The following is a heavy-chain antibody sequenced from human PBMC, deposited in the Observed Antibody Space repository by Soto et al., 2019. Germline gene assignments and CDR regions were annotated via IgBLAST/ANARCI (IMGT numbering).Heavy chain of an antibody. D-gene: IGHD6-19*01. CDR3: ARQDAEXSGWFPTYHYYGMDV. CDR1: SVSISSSSYY. J-gene: IGHJ6*02. Sequence: ETLALTCTVCSVSISSSSYYWGWIRLPPGKGLERIGSIYYSGSTYYNPSLKSRVTISVDTSKNQFSLKLSSVTAADTAVYYCARQDAEXSGWFPTYHYYGMDVWGQGTTVTVSS. CDR2: IYYSGST. V-gene: IGHV4-39*01.